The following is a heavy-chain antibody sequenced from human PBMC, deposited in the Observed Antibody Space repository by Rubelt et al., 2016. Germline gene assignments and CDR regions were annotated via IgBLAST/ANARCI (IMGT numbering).Heavy chain of an antibody. J-gene: IGHJ5*02. Sequence: GGGVVQPGGSLRLSCAASGFSFSSCGMHWVRQAPGKGLEWVAVISYDGGKSYYADSVKGRFTVSRDNSKNTLYLQMNSLRAEDTAVYYCGKDHGAIDPWGQGTLVTVSS. CDR1: GFSFSSCG. CDR3: GKDHGAIDP. V-gene: IGHV3-30*18. CDR2: ISYDGGKS. D-gene: IGHD3-10*01.